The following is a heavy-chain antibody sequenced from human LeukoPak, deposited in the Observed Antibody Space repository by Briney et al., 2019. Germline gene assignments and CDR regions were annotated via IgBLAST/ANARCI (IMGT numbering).Heavy chain of an antibody. CDR3: VRQGTNSGYYLLDY. Sequence: PSETLSLTCAVYGAALSEYYWSWIRQSPGKGLEWIGEVAHKGPTVYSPTLNRKYNPSFKSRVTMSVDPSKNQFSLKLTSVTVADTATYYCVRQGTNSGYYLLDYWGQGHLVIVSS. D-gene: IGHD3-22*01. J-gene: IGHJ4*02. V-gene: IGHV4-34*01. CDR1: GAALSEYY. CDR2: VAHKGPTVYSPTLNR.